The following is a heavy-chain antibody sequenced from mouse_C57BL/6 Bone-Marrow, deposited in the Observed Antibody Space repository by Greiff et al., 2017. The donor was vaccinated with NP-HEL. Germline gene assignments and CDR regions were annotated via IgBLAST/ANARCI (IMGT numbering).Heavy chain of an antibody. D-gene: IGHD1-1*01. CDR2: IYPRSGNT. CDR1: GYTFTSYG. J-gene: IGHJ2*01. Sequence: QVQLQQSGAELARPGASVKLSCKASGYTFTSYGISWVKQRTGQGLEWIGEIYPRSGNTYYNEKFKGKATLTADKSSSTAYRELRSLTSEDSAVYFCARVGNYGYYFDYWGQGTTLTVSS. CDR3: ARVGNYGYYFDY. V-gene: IGHV1-81*01.